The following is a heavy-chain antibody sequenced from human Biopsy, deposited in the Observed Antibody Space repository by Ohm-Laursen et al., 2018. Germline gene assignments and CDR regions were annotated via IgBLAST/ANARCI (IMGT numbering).Heavy chain of an antibody. J-gene: IGHJ4*02. V-gene: IGHV1-18*01. CDR1: GYKFTSYG. Sequence: ASVKVSCKASGYKFTSYGMSWVRQAPGQGFEWIGRISGYNGNTNYAQKFQGRITMTIDAATSTGYMDLRSLKSDDPAVYYCARIAAAGWDDYWGQGTLVTVSS. D-gene: IGHD6-25*01. CDR3: ARIAAAGWDDY. CDR2: ISGYNGNT.